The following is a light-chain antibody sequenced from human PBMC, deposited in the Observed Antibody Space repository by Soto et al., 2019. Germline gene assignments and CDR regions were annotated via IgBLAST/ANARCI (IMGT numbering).Light chain of an antibody. Sequence: EIVMTQSPATLSVSPGERGTLSCRASESVSSNLAWYQQKPGQAPRLLIHGSSTRATGIPARFSGSGSGTEFTLTISSLQSEDFAVYYCQQYNNWPRTFGQGTKVEIK. J-gene: IGKJ1*01. CDR3: QQYNNWPRT. V-gene: IGKV3-15*01. CDR2: GSS. CDR1: ESVSSN.